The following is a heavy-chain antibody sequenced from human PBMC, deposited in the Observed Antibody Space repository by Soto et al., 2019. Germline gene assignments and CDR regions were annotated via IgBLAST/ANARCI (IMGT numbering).Heavy chain of an antibody. Sequence: SETLSLTCAVYGGSFSCYYWRWIRQPPGKGLEWIGDMFHGGSTNYNPSLESRVSISVDTSKNQFSLKLSSVTAADTAVYYCANAYYYYCMDVWGQGTTVTVSS. CDR3: ANAYYYYCMDV. CDR2: MFHGGST. J-gene: IGHJ6*02. CDR1: GGSFSCYY. V-gene: IGHV4-34*12.